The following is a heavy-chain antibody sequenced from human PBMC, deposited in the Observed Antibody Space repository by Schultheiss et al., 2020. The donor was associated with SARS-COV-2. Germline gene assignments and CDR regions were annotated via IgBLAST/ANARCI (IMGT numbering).Heavy chain of an antibody. D-gene: IGHD2-2*01. CDR1: GFTVSSNY. CDR3: ARGGRLRYCSSTSCYGYYMDV. CDR2: IYSGGST. J-gene: IGHJ6*03. Sequence: VGSLRLSCAASGFTVSSNYMSWVRQAPGKGLEWVSVIYSGGSTYYADSVKGRFTISRHNSKNTLYLQMNSLRAEDTAVYYCARGGRLRYCSSTSCYGYYMDVWGKGTTVTVSS. V-gene: IGHV3-53*04.